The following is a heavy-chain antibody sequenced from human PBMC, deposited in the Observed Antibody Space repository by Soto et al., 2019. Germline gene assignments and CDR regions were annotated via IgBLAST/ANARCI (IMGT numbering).Heavy chain of an antibody. Sequence: EVQLLESGGGLVQPGGSLRLSCAASGFTFSSYAMSWVRQAPGKGLEWVSAISGSGGSTYYADSVKGRFNISRDNSKTTLYLQMNSRRAEDTAVYYCAKDPHYGSGSYYNAQYAAFDIWGQGTMVTVSS. CDR3: AKDPHYGSGSYYNAQYAAFDI. J-gene: IGHJ3*02. CDR1: GFTFSSYA. CDR2: ISGSGGST. D-gene: IGHD3-10*01. V-gene: IGHV3-23*01.